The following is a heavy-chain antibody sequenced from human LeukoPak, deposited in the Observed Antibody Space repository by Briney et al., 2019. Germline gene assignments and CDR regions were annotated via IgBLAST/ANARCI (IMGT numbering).Heavy chain of an antibody. CDR2: TYYRSKWYN. Sequence: QTLSLTCAISGDSVSSNSAAWNWIRQSPSRGLEWLGRTYYRSKWYNDYAVSVKSRITINPDTSKNQFSLQLNSVNPEDTAVYYCARGELRASSSSPARWFDPWGQGTLVTVSS. D-gene: IGHD6-6*01. J-gene: IGHJ5*02. CDR1: GDSVSSNSAA. CDR3: ARGELRASSSSPARWFDP. V-gene: IGHV6-1*01.